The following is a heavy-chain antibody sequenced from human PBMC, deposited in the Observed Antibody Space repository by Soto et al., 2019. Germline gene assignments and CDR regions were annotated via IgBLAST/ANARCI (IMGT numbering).Heavy chain of an antibody. CDR2: INHSGST. Sequence: SETLSLTCAVYGGSFSGYYWSWIHQPPGKGLEWIGEINHSGSTNYNPSLKSRVTISVDTSKNQFSLKLSSVTAADTAVYYCARGRLGLRLPDIVVVVAANPTSPHFDYWGQGTLVTVSS. CDR3: ARGRLGLRLPDIVVVVAANPTSPHFDY. V-gene: IGHV4-34*01. J-gene: IGHJ4*02. D-gene: IGHD2-15*01. CDR1: GGSFSGYY.